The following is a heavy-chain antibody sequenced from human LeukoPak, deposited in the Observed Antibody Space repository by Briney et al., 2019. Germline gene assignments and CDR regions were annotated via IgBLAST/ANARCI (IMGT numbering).Heavy chain of an antibody. V-gene: IGHV3-23*01. CDR1: GFTFSSYA. CDR3: AKDRYDSSGYYLSRDAFDI. J-gene: IGHJ3*02. Sequence: GGSLRLSCAASGFTFSSYAMSWVRQAPGKGLEWVSAISGSGGSTYYADSVKGRFTISRDNSKNTLYLQMNRLRAEDTAVYYCAKDRYDSSGYYLSRDAFDIWGQGTMVTVSS. D-gene: IGHD3-22*01. CDR2: ISGSGGST.